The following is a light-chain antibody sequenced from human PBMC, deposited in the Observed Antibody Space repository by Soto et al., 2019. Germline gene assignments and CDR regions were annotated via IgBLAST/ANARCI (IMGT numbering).Light chain of an antibody. CDR3: QQLNSYPQT. J-gene: IGKJ5*01. CDR1: QSISNW. V-gene: IGKV1-5*01. Sequence: IQMPQSPSALPASVGDRFSITGLASQSISNWLAWYQQKPGTAPKVLIYHASNLQSGVPSRFSGSGSGTEFTLTISSLQPDDFATYFCQQLNSYPQTFGQGTRLEIK. CDR2: HAS.